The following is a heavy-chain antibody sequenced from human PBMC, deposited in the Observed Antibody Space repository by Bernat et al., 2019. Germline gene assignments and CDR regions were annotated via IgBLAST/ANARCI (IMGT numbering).Heavy chain of an antibody. D-gene: IGHD6-13*01. Sequence: EVQLVESGGGLVQPGGSLRLSCAASGFTFSSHWMHWVRQAPGKGLVWVSRIDGDGSTTNYADSVKGRFTISRDNAKNTLYLQMNSLRAEDTAVYYCAKDAWAAAGPPEYFQHWGQGTLVTVSS. CDR3: AKDAWAAAGPPEYFQH. CDR2: IDGDGSTT. CDR1: GFTFSSHW. V-gene: IGHV3-74*01. J-gene: IGHJ1*01.